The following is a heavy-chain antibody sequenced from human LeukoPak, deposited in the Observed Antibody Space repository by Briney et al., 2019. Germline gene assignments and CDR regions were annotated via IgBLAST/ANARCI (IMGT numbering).Heavy chain of an antibody. CDR3: ASGRTDIVVVPATLRNYYFDY. CDR2: IMPLFGTA. J-gene: IGHJ4*02. D-gene: IGHD2-2*01. CDR1: GGTFSRSD. Sequence: ASVKVSCKASGGTFSRSDTSWVRQAPGQGLEWMGGIMPLFGTAKNAQKFQGRVTITADKSTSTAYMELSSLRSEDTAVYYCASGRTDIVVVPATLRNYYFDYWGQGTLVTVSS. V-gene: IGHV1-69*06.